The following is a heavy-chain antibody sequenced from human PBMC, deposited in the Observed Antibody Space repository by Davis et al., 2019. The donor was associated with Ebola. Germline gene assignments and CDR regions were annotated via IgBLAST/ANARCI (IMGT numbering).Heavy chain of an antibody. CDR1: GGSFSGYY. Sequence: SETLSLTCAVYGGSFSGYYWSWIRQPPGKGLEWIGEINHSGSTNYNPSLKSRVTISVDTSKNQFSLKLSSVTAADTAVYYCAGGVATVLGWGYFDYWGQGTLVTVSS. D-gene: IGHD5-12*01. V-gene: IGHV4-34*01. J-gene: IGHJ4*02. CDR2: INHSGST. CDR3: AGGVATVLGWGYFDY.